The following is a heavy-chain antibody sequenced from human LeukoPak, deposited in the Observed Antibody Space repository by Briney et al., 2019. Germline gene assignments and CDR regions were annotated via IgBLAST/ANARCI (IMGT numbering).Heavy chain of an antibody. V-gene: IGHV3-7*05. CDR1: GFSFSTYW. J-gene: IGHJ3*01. CDR2: INQDGSEK. Sequence: GGFLRLSCAASGFSFSTYWMSWVRQAPGKGLEWVAAINQDGSEKYYVDSVKGRFTISRDNAKNSLYLQMNSLRAEDTAVYYCAREGFDSYGTTKDAFDVWGQGTMVTVSS. CDR3: AREGFDSYGTTKDAFDV. D-gene: IGHD5-18*01.